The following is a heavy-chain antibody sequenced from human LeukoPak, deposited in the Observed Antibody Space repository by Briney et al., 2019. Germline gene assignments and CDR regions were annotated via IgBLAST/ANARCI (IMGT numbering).Heavy chain of an antibody. CDR3: ARDPGFGESDYCYGMDV. J-gene: IGHJ6*02. V-gene: IGHV3-33*01. CDR1: GFTFGAYG. D-gene: IGHD3-10*01. Sequence: GGSLRLSCAASGFTFGAYGMHWVRQAPGKGLKWVAVIWYDGSNKYYADSVKGRFTISRDDSKNTLYLQMNSLRAEDTAVYYCARDPGFGESDYCYGMDVWGQGTTVTVSS. CDR2: IWYDGSNK.